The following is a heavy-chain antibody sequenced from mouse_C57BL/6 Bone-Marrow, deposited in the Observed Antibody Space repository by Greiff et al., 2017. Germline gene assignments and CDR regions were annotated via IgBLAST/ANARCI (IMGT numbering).Heavy chain of an antibody. D-gene: IGHD1-1*01. CDR2: IYPGSGST. J-gene: IGHJ1*03. CDR3: ARPVPYFDV. V-gene: IGHV1-55*01. Sequence: QVQLQPPGAELVKPGASVKMSCKASGYTFTSYWITWVKQRPGQGLEWLGDIYPGSGSTNYNEKFKSKAALTVDTSSSTAYMQLSSRTSEDSAVYYCARPVPYFDVWGTGTTVTVSA. CDR1: GYTFTSYW.